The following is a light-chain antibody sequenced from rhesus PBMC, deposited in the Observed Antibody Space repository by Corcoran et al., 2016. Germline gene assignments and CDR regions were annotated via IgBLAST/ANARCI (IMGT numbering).Light chain of an antibody. V-gene: IGLV3-40*01. CDR1: KIGSKS. Sequence: SYELTQPRSVSVSPGQTARITCGGDKIGSKSVQWYQQRPPQAPILVMYTDTERPSGIPERFSGSNSGNTATLTISGVEAGDEADYYCQVWDSYSDVFGDGTKLTVL. CDR2: TDT. J-gene: IGLJ6*01. CDR3: QVWDSYSDV.